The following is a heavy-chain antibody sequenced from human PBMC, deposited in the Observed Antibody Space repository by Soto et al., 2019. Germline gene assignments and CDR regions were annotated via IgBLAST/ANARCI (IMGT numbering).Heavy chain of an antibody. CDR1: GFTFSSYW. D-gene: IGHD3-10*01. CDR3: ARGGSGVTGYFDY. V-gene: IGHV3-74*01. J-gene: IGHJ4*02. Sequence: GGSLRLSCAASGFTFSSYWMHWVRQAPEKGLMWVSHINSDGSSTTYADSVKGRFTISRDNAKNTLFLQMNSLRVEDTAVYYIARGGSGVTGYFDYWGQRTLVTGSS. CDR2: INSDGSST.